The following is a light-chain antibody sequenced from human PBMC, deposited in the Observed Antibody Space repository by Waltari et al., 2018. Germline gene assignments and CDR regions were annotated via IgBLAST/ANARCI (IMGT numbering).Light chain of an antibody. V-gene: IGLV2-11*01. CDR3: LSFRGGNTWV. CDR1: SNDVGGYND. Sequence: QAALTQPPSVSKSLGQAVTISCTGTSNDVGGYNDVSWYQQYPGTAPRLVIYDVNIRPSGVSERFSGSKSGKTASLTISGLQAEDEADYYCLSFRGGNTWVFGGGTRLTVL. CDR2: DVN. J-gene: IGLJ2*01.